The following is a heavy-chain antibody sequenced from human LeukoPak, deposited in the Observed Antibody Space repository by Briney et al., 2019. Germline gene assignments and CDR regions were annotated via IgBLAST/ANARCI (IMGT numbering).Heavy chain of an antibody. J-gene: IGHJ4*02. CDR3: ARSSGTGTFSY. V-gene: IGHV4-39*02. Sequence: SETLSLTCTVSGGSVSSGSYYWSWIRQPPGKGLEWIGSVYYGRSPYFNPSLESRATISVDTSKNHFSLKMSSVTAADTAVYYCARSSGTGTFSYWGQGTLVTVSS. D-gene: IGHD6-25*01. CDR2: VYYGRSP. CDR1: GGSVSSGSYY.